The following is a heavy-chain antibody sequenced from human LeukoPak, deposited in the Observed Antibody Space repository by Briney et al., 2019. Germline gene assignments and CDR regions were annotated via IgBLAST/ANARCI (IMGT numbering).Heavy chain of an antibody. J-gene: IGHJ6*02. V-gene: IGHV4-59*01. D-gene: IGHD3-10*01. CDR1: GGSISSYY. CDR3: ARDRYYYGSGRPPYYFGMDV. CDR2: IYYSGST. Sequence: SETLSLTCTVSGGSISSYYWSWIRQAPGKGLEWIGYIYYSGSTNYNPSLKSRVTISVDTSKDQFSLKLSSVTAADTAVYYCARDRYYYGSGRPPYYFGMDVWGQGTTVTVSS.